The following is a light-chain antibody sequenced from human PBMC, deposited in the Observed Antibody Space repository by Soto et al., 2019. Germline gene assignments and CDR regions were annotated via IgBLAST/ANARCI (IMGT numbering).Light chain of an antibody. CDR3: QQYYDWPPLT. Sequence: EIVMTQSPATLSVSPGDRATLSCRASKSIMFSLAWYQQKPGQAPRLLISGASTRATGIPARFSGSGSGKEFTLTIISLQSEDFAVYYCQQYYDWPPLTFGGGTKVEIK. CDR1: KSIMFS. CDR2: GAS. J-gene: IGKJ4*01. V-gene: IGKV3-15*01.